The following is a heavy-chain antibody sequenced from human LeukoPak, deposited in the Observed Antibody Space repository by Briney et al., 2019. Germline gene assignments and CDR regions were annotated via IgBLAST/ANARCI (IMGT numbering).Heavy chain of an antibody. V-gene: IGHV4-39*07. CDR1: GGSISSSSYY. J-gene: IGHJ6*03. CDR3: ARGRVRTMVRGVPLSYYYYMDV. Sequence: SETLSLTCTVSGGSISSSSYYWGWIRQPPGKGLEWIGSIYYSGSTNYNPSLKSRVTISVDTSKNQFSLKLSSVTAADTAVYYCARGRVRTMVRGVPLSYYYYMDVWGKGTTVTVSS. CDR2: IYYSGST. D-gene: IGHD3-10*01.